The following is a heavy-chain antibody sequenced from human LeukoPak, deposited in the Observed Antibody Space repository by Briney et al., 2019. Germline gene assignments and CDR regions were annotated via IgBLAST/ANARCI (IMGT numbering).Heavy chain of an antibody. J-gene: IGHJ5*01. Sequence: PGGSLRLSCAASGFTFSSYGMHWVRQAPGKGLEWIGEINHSGSTNYNPYLKSRVTISVDTSKNQFSLKLSSVTAADTAVYYCARMRGNKGLRYFDWLLIGRVWFDSWGQGTLVTVSS. CDR2: INHSGST. CDR3: ARMRGNKGLRYFDWLLIGRVWFDS. V-gene: IGHV4-34*01. CDR1: GFTFSSYG. D-gene: IGHD3-9*01.